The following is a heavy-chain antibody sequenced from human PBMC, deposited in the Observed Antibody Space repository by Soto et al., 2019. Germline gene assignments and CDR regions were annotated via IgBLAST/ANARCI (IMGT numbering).Heavy chain of an antibody. D-gene: IGHD3-22*01. CDR1: GFSLSTSGVG. V-gene: IGHV2-5*01. CDR2: IYWNDDK. CDR3: AHSQYYYDSSGYRAFQH. Sequence: SGPTLVNPTQTLTLTCAFSGFSLSTSGVGVGWIRQPPGKALEWLALIYWNDDKRYSPSLKSRLTITKDTSKNQVVLTMTNMDPVDTATYYCAHSQYYYDSSGYRAFQHWGQGTLVTVSS. J-gene: IGHJ1*01.